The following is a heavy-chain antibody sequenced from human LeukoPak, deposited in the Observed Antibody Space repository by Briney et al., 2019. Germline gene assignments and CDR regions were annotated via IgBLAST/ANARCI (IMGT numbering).Heavy chain of an antibody. V-gene: IGHV4-34*01. CDR1: GGSFSGYY. D-gene: IGHD1-26*01. Sequence: KPSETLSLTCAVYGGSFSGYYWSWIRQPPGKGLEWIGEINHSGSTNYNPSLKSRVTISVDTSKNQFSLKLSSVTAADMAVYYCARGPHSGSYYLHFDYWGQGTLVTVSS. CDR3: ARGPHSGSYYLHFDY. CDR2: INHSGST. J-gene: IGHJ4*02.